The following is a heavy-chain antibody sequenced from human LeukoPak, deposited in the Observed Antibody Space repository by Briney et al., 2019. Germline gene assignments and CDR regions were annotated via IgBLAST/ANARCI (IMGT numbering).Heavy chain of an antibody. CDR2: ISYDGSNK. Sequence: SGGSVTLSCAASGFTFSSYWMHWVGQAPGKGLEGVAVISYDGSNKYYTDSVKGRFTISRDNSKNTLYLQMNSLRAEDTAVYYCAKDRTAGYDGLVDYWGQGTLVTVSS. CDR3: AKDRTAGYDGLVDY. J-gene: IGHJ4*02. CDR1: GFTFSSYW. V-gene: IGHV3-30*18. D-gene: IGHD5-12*01.